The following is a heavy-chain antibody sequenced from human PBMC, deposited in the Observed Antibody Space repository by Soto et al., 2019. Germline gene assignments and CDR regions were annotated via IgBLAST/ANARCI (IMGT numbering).Heavy chain of an antibody. Sequence: QVQLVQSGAEVKMPGGSVKVSCKAPGYTFTSYGISWVRQAPGEGLEWMGWISAYNGNTNYAQKLQGRVTMTTDTSTSTDYMELMSLRSDDTAVYYCRLEWRKGWGMDVWGQGTTVTVSS. CDR3: RLEWRKGWGMDV. CDR2: ISAYNGNT. D-gene: IGHD3-3*01. CDR1: GYTFTSYG. V-gene: IGHV1-18*01. J-gene: IGHJ6*02.